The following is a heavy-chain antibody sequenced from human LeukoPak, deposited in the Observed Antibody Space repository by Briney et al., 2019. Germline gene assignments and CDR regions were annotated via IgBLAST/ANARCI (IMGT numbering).Heavy chain of an antibody. CDR3: ARDRCDNGDSNFVY. CDR1: GGSISSYY. D-gene: IGHD4-17*01. Sequence: SETLSLTCTVSGGSISSYYWSWIRQPAGKGLEWIGRIYTSGSTNYNPSLKSRVTMSVDTSKNQFSLKLSSVTAADTAVYYCARDRCDNGDSNFVYWGQGTLVTVSS. CDR2: IYTSGST. J-gene: IGHJ4*02. V-gene: IGHV4-4*07.